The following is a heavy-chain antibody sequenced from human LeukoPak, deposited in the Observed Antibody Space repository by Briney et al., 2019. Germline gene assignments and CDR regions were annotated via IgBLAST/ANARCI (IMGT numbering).Heavy chain of an antibody. CDR3: ASVPGIAVAAPH. CDR2: ISSSSSYI. J-gene: IGHJ4*02. Sequence: GGSLRLPCAASGFTFSSYSMNWVRQAPGKGLEWVSSISSSSSYIYYADSVKGRFTISRDNAKNSLYLQMNSLRAEDTAVYYCASVPGIAVAAPHWGQGTLVTVSS. V-gene: IGHV3-21*01. CDR1: GFTFSSYS. D-gene: IGHD6-19*01.